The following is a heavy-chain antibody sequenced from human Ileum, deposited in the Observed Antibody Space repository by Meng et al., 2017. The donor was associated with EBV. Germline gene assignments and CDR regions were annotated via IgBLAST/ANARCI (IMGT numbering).Heavy chain of an antibody. Sequence: QVHLVQSGAEVKKPGASVKVSCKASGYIFTTYSVHWVRQAPGQRLEWMGWINADNSNTEYSQKFQGRVTITSDTSATTGYMELSSLRSEDTAVYYCVRGPPVGVPGPGDYWGQGTLVTVSS. CDR2: INADNSNT. V-gene: IGHV1-3*01. CDR3: VRGPPVGVPGPGDY. CDR1: GYIFTTYS. J-gene: IGHJ4*02. D-gene: IGHD2-21*01.